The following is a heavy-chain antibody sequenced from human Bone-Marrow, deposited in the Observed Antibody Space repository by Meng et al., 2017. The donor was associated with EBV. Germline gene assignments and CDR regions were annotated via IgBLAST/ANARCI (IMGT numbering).Heavy chain of an antibody. CDR1: GCTFSSYA. J-gene: IGHJ4*02. CDR2: IIPIFGTA. D-gene: IGHD5-24*01. CDR3: ARDGSVEMASI. Sequence: HVQVGQAGAEVNEAGSSVKCSCKASGCTFSSYAISWVRQAPGQVLEWMGGIIPIFGTANYAQKFQGRVTITADKSTSTAYMELSSLRSEDTAVYYCARDGSVEMASIWGQGTLVTVSS. V-gene: IGHV1-69*06.